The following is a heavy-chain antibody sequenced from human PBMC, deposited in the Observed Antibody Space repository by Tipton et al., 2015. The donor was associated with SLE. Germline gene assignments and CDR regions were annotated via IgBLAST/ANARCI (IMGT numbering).Heavy chain of an antibody. CDR1: GGSISSYY. CDR3: ARMGYYDYVWGSYRLYYFDY. D-gene: IGHD3-16*02. V-gene: IGHV4-4*09. Sequence: TLSLTCTVSGGSISSYYWSWIRQPPGKGLEWIGYIYHSGSTNYNPSLKSRVTISVDTSKNQFSLKLSSVTAADTAVYYCARMGYYDYVWGSYRLYYFDYWGQGTLVTVSS. J-gene: IGHJ4*02. CDR2: IYHSGST.